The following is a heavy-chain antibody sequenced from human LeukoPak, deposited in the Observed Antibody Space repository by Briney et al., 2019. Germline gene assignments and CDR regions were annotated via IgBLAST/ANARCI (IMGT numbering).Heavy chain of an antibody. CDR3: ARGKYCSSTSCCYDY. J-gene: IGHJ4*02. Sequence: GWSLRLSCAASGFTFSSYSMNWVRQAPGKGLEWVSSISSSSSYIYYADSVKGRFTISRDNAKNSLYLQMNSLRAEDTAVYYCARGKYCSSTSCCYDYWGQGTLVTVSS. V-gene: IGHV3-21*01. D-gene: IGHD2-2*01. CDR2: ISSSSSYI. CDR1: GFTFSSYS.